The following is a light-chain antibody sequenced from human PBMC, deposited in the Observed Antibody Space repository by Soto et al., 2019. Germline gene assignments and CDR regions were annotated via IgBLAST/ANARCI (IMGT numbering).Light chain of an antibody. CDR3: SSYTSSSLV. Sequence: QSALTQPASVSGSPGQSITISCTGTSSDVGGYNYVSWYQQHPGKAPKLMIYDVSTRPSGVSNRFSGSKSGNTASLTISGLQDEDEADYYCSSYTSSSLVFGGGTKLTVL. CDR1: SSDVGGYNY. V-gene: IGLV2-14*01. J-gene: IGLJ2*01. CDR2: DVS.